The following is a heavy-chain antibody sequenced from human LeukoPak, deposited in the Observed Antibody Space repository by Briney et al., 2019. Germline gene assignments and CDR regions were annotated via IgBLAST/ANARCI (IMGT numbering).Heavy chain of an antibody. CDR1: GGSISSSSYY. V-gene: IGHV4-39*07. CDR2: IYYSGST. Sequence: PSETLSLTCTVSGGSISSSSYYWGWIRQPPGKGLEWIGSIYYSGSTYYNPSLKSRVTISVDTSKNQFSLKLSSVTAADTAVYYCARGAIAAAPYNWFDPWGQGTLVTVSS. J-gene: IGHJ5*02. CDR3: ARGAIAAAPYNWFDP. D-gene: IGHD6-13*01.